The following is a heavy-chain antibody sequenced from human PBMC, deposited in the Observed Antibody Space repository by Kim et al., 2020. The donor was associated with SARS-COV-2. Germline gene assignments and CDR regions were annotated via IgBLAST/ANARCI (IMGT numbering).Heavy chain of an antibody. CDR3: ARRHTRYCSSTSCYMKPPFDY. J-gene: IGHJ4*02. D-gene: IGHD2-2*01. Sequence: SETLSLTCTVSGGSISSSSYYWGWIRQPPGKGLEWIGSIYYSGSTYYNPSLKSRVTISVDTSKNQFSLKLSSVTAADTAVYYCARRHTRYCSSTSCYMKPPFDYWGQGTLVTVSS. V-gene: IGHV4-39*01. CDR1: GGSISSSSYY. CDR2: IYYSGST.